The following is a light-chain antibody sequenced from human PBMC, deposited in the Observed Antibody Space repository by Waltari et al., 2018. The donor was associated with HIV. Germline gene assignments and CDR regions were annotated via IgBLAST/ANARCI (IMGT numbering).Light chain of an antibody. CDR1: QSVLYSSNNKNY. J-gene: IGKJ4*01. CDR3: QQYYSTLLT. V-gene: IGKV4-1*01. CDR2: WAS. Sequence: DIVLTRSPVSLAVCLGERAHTNFNSCQSVLYSSNNKNYLAWYQQKPGQPPKLLIYWASTRESGVPDRFSGSGSGTDFTLTISSLQAEDVAVYYCQQYYSTLLTFGGGTKVEIK.